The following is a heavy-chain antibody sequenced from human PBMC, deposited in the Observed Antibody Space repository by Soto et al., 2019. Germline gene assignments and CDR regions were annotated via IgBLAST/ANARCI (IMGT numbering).Heavy chain of an antibody. CDR3: ARESGGTGLDV. J-gene: IGHJ6*02. V-gene: IGHV3-48*03. CDR2: IYNSGSTM. Sequence: GGSLRLSCSSSGFTFSAFEMNWVRQAPGKGLEWLSYIYNSGSTMTYADSVKGRFAISRDNAKNSLYLEMYSLRAEDTAVYYCARESGGTGLDVWGQGTTVTVSS. D-gene: IGHD1-1*01. CDR1: GFTFSAFE.